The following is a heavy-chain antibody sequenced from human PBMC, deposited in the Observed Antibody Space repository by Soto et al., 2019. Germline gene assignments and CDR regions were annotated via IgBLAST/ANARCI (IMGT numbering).Heavy chain of an antibody. J-gene: IGHJ4*02. Sequence: TLSLTCTVSGGSISSGGYYWSWIRQHPGKGLEWIGYIYYSGSTYYNPSLKSRVTISVDTSKNQFSLKLSSVTAADTAVYYCARVRYDSSGPPYYFDYWGQGTLVTVSS. CDR1: GGSISSGGYY. D-gene: IGHD3-22*01. CDR3: ARVRYDSSGPPYYFDY. CDR2: IYYSGST. V-gene: IGHV4-31*03.